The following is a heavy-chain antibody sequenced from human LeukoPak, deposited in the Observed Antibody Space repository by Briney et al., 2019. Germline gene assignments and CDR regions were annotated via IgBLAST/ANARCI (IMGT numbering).Heavy chain of an antibody. CDR1: GGTFSSYA. V-gene: IGHV1-69*13. CDR2: IIPIFGTA. J-gene: IGHJ4*02. Sequence: ASVKVSRKASGGTFSSYAISWVRQAPGQGLEWMGGIIPIFGTANYAQKFQGRVTITADESTSTAYMELSSLRSDDTAVYYCASVVFSGGWCPGYWGQGTLVTVSS. CDR3: ASVVFSGGWCPGY. D-gene: IGHD2-15*01.